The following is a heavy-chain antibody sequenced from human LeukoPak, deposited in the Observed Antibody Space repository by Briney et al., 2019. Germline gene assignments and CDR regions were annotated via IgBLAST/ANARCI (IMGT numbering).Heavy chain of an antibody. D-gene: IGHD3-22*01. J-gene: IGHJ4*02. Sequence: ASVKVSCKASGYTFTSYYMHWVRQAPGQRLEWMGWINAGNGNTKYSQKFQGRVTITRDTSASTAYMELSSLRSEDTAVYYCARVPPRGRYYDSSGPGWGFDYWGQGTLVTVSS. V-gene: IGHV1-3*01. CDR2: INAGNGNT. CDR3: ARVPPRGRYYDSSGPGWGFDY. CDR1: GYTFTSYY.